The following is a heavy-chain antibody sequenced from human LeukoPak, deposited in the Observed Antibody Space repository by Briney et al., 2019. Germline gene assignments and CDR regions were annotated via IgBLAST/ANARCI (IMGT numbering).Heavy chain of an antibody. CDR3: ARVYGGYYFDY. CDR1: GGSFSGYY. D-gene: IGHD2-8*02. Sequence: SETLSLTCAVYGGSFSGYYWSWIRQPPGKGLEWIGEINHSGSTYYNPSLKSRVTISVDRSKNQFSLKLSSVTAADTAVYYCARVYGGYYFDYWGQGTLVTVSS. J-gene: IGHJ4*02. V-gene: IGHV4-34*01. CDR2: INHSGST.